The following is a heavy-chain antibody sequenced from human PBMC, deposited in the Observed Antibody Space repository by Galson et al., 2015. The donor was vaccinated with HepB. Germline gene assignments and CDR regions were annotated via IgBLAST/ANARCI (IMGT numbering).Heavy chain of an antibody. CDR1: GYTFTNFD. D-gene: IGHD1-14*01. CDR2: MNPNSGNT. Sequence: SVKVSCKASGYTFTNFDINWVRQAPGQGLEWLGWMNPNSGNTAYAQKFQGRVTMTRNTSISTAYMELSSLRSEDTAVYYCARQVAPITGLSNYYYALDVWGQGTTVTVSS. V-gene: IGHV1-8*01. J-gene: IGHJ6*02. CDR3: ARQVAPITGLSNYYYALDV.